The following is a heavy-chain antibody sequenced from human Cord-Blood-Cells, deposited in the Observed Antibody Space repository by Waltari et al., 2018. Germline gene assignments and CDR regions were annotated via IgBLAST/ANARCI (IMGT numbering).Heavy chain of an antibody. CDR3: ARAPYSSSFAFDI. D-gene: IGHD6-6*01. J-gene: IGHJ3*02. Sequence: NYMSWVRQAPGKGLEWVSVIYSGGSTYYADSVKGRFTISRDNSKNTLYLQMNSLRAEDTAVYYCARAPYSSSFAFDIWGQGTMVTVSS. CDR1: NY. V-gene: IGHV3-53*01. CDR2: IYSGGST.